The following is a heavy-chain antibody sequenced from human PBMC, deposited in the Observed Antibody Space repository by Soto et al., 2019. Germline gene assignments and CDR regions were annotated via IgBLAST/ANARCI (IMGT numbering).Heavy chain of an antibody. CDR3: ARVNRGAFDY. J-gene: IGHJ4*02. CDR2: IDNGGTT. V-gene: IGHV4-59*01. CDR1: GGSISSYP. Sequence: SETLSLTCIVSGGSISSYPWSWSWIRQSPGKGLEWIGYIDNGGTTNYNPSLKSRLTMSIDTSKNQFSLNLRSVTAADTAIYYCARVNRGAFDYWGQGTLVTVSS.